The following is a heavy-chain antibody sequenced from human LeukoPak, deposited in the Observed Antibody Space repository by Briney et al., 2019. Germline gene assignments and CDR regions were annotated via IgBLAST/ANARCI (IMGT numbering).Heavy chain of an antibody. Sequence: SETLPLTCSVSGGSVSSGNYFWGWIRQPPGKGLEWIGNINYIGSTAYNPSLKSRVTMSVDTSKNQFSLKMTSVTAADTAVYYCARLSKGRYFDYIFDYWGQGTLVTVSS. D-gene: IGHD3-9*01. V-gene: IGHV4-39*01. CDR1: GGSVSSGNYF. CDR2: INYIGST. CDR3: ARLSKGRYFDYIFDY. J-gene: IGHJ4*02.